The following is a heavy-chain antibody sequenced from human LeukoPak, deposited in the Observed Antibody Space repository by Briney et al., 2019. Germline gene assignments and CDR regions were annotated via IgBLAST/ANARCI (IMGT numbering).Heavy chain of an antibody. Sequence: GRPLRLSCAASGFTFSSYAMHWVRQAQGKGLEWVAIISYDGSNKYYADSVKGRFTISRDNSKNTLYLQMNSLRVEDMAVYYCARETVLLWFGGVGVAFDIWGQGTMVTVSS. CDR2: ISYDGSNK. D-gene: IGHD3-10*01. CDR1: GFTFSSYA. J-gene: IGHJ3*02. CDR3: ARETVLLWFGGVGVAFDI. V-gene: IGHV3-30-3*01.